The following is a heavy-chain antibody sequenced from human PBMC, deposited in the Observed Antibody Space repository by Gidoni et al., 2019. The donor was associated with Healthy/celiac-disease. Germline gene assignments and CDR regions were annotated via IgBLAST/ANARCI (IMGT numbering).Heavy chain of an antibody. CDR3: ARAKYYYDSSGYYALGFDY. Sequence: QVQLVQSGAEVKKPGASVKVSCKASGYTFTSYDINWVRQATGQGLEWMGWMNPNSCNTGYAQKFQGRVTMTRNTSISTAYMELSSLRSEDTAVYYCARAKYYYDSSGYYALGFDYWGQGTLVTVSS. CDR2: MNPNSCNT. V-gene: IGHV1-8*01. J-gene: IGHJ4*02. CDR1: GYTFTSYD. D-gene: IGHD3-22*01.